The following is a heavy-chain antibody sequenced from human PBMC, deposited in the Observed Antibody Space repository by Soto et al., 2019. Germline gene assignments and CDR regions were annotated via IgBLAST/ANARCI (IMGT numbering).Heavy chain of an antibody. CDR3: ARHRGYYDILTGYYTEFNFDY. Sequence: KASETLSLTCTVSGGSISSSSYYWGWIRQPPGKGLEWIGSIYYSGSTYYNPSLKSRVTISVDTSKNQFSLKLSSVTAADTAVYYCARHRGYYDILTGYYTEFNFDYWGQGTLVTVSS. V-gene: IGHV4-39*01. CDR1: GGSISSSSYY. CDR2: IYYSGST. D-gene: IGHD3-9*01. J-gene: IGHJ4*02.